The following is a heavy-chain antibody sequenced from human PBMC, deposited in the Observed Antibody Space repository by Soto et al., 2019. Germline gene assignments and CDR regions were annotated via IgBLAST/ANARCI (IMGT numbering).Heavy chain of an antibody. CDR1: GGTFSSYT. J-gene: IGHJ5*02. CDR2: IIPILGIA. D-gene: IGHD6-13*01. V-gene: IGHV1-69*08. CDR3: ARDLPGGAAAGTGDWFDP. Sequence: QVQLVQSGAEVKKPGSSVKVSCKASGGTFSSYTISWVRQAPGQGLEWMGRIIPILGIANYAQKFQGRVTITAGKSTSTAYMELSSLRSEDTAVYYCARDLPGGAAAGTGDWFDPWGQGTLVTVSS.